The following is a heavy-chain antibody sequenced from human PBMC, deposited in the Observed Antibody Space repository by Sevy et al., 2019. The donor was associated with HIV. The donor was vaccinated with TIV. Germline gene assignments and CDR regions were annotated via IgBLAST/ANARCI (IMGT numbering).Heavy chain of an antibody. CDR2: INSDGSST. V-gene: IGHV3-74*01. Sequence: GGSLRLSCAASGFTFSSYWMHWVRQAPGKGLVWVSRINSDGSSTSYADSVKGRFTISRDNAKNTLYLQMNSLRAEDTAVYYCARDGYCSGGSCYSPLLCYYYYYMDVWGKGTTVTVSS. CDR3: ARDGYCSGGSCYSPLLCYYYYYMDV. J-gene: IGHJ6*03. D-gene: IGHD2-15*01. CDR1: GFTFSSYW.